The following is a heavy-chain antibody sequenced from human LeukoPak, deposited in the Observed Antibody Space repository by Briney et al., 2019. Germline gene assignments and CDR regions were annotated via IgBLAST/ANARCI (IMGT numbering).Heavy chain of an antibody. J-gene: IGHJ3*02. D-gene: IGHD3-22*01. CDR1: GYTFTGYY. CDR3: ARIETDSNGYSLGAFDI. Sequence: ASVKVSCTASGYTFTGYYMIWVRQAPGQGLEWMGIINPTGGSTTYAQKFQGRVTMTRDTSTSTVYMELSSLRSEDTAVYYCARIETDSNGYSLGAFDIWGQGTMVTVSS. CDR2: INPTGGST. V-gene: IGHV1-46*01.